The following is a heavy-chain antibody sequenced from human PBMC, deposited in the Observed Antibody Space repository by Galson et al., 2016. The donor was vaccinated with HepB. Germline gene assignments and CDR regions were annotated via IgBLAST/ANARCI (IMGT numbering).Heavy chain of an antibody. CDR3: ATGTISCMECSQH. D-gene: IGHD3-3*01. CDR2: INSVDSA. Sequence: SLRLSCAASGFTVSSNYMGWVRQAPGKGLEWVSLINSVDSAYYTDSVKGRFTISRDNSKNTLYLQMNSLRAEDTAVYYCATGTISCMECSQHWGLGTLVTVSS. J-gene: IGHJ1*01. CDR1: GFTVSSNY. V-gene: IGHV3-66*01.